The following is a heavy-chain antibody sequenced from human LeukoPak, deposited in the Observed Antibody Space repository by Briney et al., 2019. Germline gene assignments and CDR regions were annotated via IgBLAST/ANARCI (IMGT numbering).Heavy chain of an antibody. J-gene: IGHJ4*02. CDR2: ISYDGSNK. CDR1: GFTFSSYA. V-gene: IGHV3-30-3*01. D-gene: IGHD3-10*01. Sequence: QPGGSLRLSCAASGFTFSSYAMHWVRQAPGKGLEWVAVISYDGSNKYYADSVKGRFTISRDNSKNTLYLQMNSLRAEDTAVYYRARDRMEWFGEFDYWGQGTLVTVSS. CDR3: ARDRMEWFGEFDY.